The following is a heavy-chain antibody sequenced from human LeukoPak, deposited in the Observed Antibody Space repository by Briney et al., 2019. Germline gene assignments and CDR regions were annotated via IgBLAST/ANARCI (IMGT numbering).Heavy chain of an antibody. Sequence: GASVKVSCKASGYTFTSYGFSWVRQAPGQGLEWMGGIIPIFGTANYAQKFQGRVTITADESTSTAYMELSSLRSEDTAVYYCARVPESYSSSSPLDYWGQGTLVTVSS. V-gene: IGHV1-69*13. CDR2: IIPIFGTA. J-gene: IGHJ4*02. CDR1: GYTFTSYG. D-gene: IGHD6-6*01. CDR3: ARVPESYSSSSPLDY.